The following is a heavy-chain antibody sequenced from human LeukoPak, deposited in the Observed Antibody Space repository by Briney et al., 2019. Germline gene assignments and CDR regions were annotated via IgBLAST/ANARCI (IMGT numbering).Heavy chain of an antibody. CDR3: ARDLCSSTSCPTYNWFDP. CDR2: ISAYNGNT. Sequence: ASVKVSCKASGYTFTSYGISWVRQAPGQGLEWMGWISAYNGNTNYAQKLQGRVTITADESTSTAYMELSSLRSEDTAVYYCARDLCSSTSCPTYNWFDPWGQGTLVTVSS. D-gene: IGHD2-2*01. V-gene: IGHV1-18*01. CDR1: GYTFTSYG. J-gene: IGHJ5*02.